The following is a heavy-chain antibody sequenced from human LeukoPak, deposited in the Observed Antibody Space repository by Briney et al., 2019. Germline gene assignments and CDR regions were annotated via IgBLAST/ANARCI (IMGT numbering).Heavy chain of an antibody. V-gene: IGHV4-39*01. D-gene: IGHD3-22*01. CDR2: IYYSGST. J-gene: IGHJ4*02. CDR3: ARHGNYYGSSRWFDY. CDR1: GGSISSGDYY. Sequence: KPSETLSLTCTVSGGSISSGDYYWSWIRQPPGKGLEWIGSIYYSGSTYYNPSLKSRVTISVDTSKNQFSLKLSSVTAADTAVYYCARHGNYYGSSRWFDYWGQGTLVTVSS.